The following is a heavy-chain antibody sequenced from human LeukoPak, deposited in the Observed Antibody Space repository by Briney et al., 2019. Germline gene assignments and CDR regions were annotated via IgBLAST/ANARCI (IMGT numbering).Heavy chain of an antibody. J-gene: IGHJ4*02. CDR3: AKDLIAVAGTDDY. Sequence: GGCLRLSCAASVFTFSSYSMSWVRQAPGKGLEWVSAISGSGGSTYYADSVKGRFTISRDNSKNTLYLQMNSLRAEDTAVYYCAKDLIAVAGTDDYWGQGTLVTVSS. CDR2: ISGSGGST. CDR1: VFTFSSYS. D-gene: IGHD6-19*01. V-gene: IGHV3-23*01.